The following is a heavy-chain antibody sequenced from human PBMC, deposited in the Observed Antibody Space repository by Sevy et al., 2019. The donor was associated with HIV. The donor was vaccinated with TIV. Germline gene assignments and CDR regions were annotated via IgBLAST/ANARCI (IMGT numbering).Heavy chain of an antibody. CDR3: AGGVVDYFDY. J-gene: IGHJ4*02. CDR2: ISGSGGST. D-gene: IGHD3-3*01. Sequence: GGSLRLSCAASGFTFSSYAMSWVRQAPGKGLEWVSAISGSGGSTYYADSVKGRFTISRDNSKNTQYLQMNSLRDEDTAVYYCAGGVVDYFDYWGQGTRVTVSS. V-gene: IGHV3-23*01. CDR1: GFTFSSYA.